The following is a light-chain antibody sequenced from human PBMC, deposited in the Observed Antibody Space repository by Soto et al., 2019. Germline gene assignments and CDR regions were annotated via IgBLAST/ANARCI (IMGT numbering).Light chain of an antibody. J-gene: IGKJ1*01. Sequence: ELVMTQSPATLSGSPGERATLSCRASQSISRNLAWYQQKPGQAPRLLVFGASTRATGIPTRFSGSGSGTEFTLTISSLQSEDFAVYYCHQYNDWPEWSFGQGTKVDIK. V-gene: IGKV3-15*01. CDR1: QSISRN. CDR2: GAS. CDR3: HQYNDWPEWS.